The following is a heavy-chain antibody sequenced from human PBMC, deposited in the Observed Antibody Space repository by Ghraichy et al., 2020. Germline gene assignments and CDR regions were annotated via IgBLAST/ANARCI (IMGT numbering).Heavy chain of an antibody. Sequence: TLSLTCTVSGGSISSGGYYWSWIRQLPGKGLEYIGYIYYSWTTYYNPSLKSRVTILVDTSKNQFSLKLSSVTAADTAIYYCARSNGPGSSYDYWGQGTLVTVSS. V-gene: IGHV4-31*03. D-gene: IGHD1-26*01. J-gene: IGHJ4*02. CDR1: GGSISSGGYY. CDR3: ARSNGPGSSYDY. CDR2: IYYSWTT.